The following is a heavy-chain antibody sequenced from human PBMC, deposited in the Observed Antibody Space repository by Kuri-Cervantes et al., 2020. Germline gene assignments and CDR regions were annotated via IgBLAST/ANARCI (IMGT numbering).Heavy chain of an antibody. Sequence: GGSLRLSCAASGFTFSDYYMSWIRQAPGKGLEWVSYISSSGSTIYYADSVKGRFTISRDNAKSSLYLQMNSLRAEDTAVYYCAKGTPPTEWFGEYYGMDVWGQGTTVTVSS. V-gene: IGHV3-11*01. CDR3: AKGTPPTEWFGEYYGMDV. J-gene: IGHJ6*02. D-gene: IGHD3-10*01. CDR2: ISSSGSTI. CDR1: GFTFSDYY.